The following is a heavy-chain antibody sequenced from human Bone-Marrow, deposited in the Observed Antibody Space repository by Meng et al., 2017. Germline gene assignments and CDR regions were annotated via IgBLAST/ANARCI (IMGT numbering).Heavy chain of an antibody. CDR3: ARAAYDIWSGYAP. J-gene: IGHJ5*02. V-gene: IGHV4-4*02. D-gene: IGHD3-3*01. CDR2: IYHDGST. Sequence: QVQLQASGPGLVKPSGTLSLTCAVSGASISSSHWWGWVRQPPGKGLEWIGEIYHDGSTNYTPSLKSRVTISVDKSKNQFSLKLSSVTAADTAVYYCARAAYDIWSGYAPWGQGSLVTVSS. CDR1: GASISSSHW.